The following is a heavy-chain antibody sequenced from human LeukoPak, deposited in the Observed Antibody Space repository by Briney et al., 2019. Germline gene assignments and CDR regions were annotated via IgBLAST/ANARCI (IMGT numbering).Heavy chain of an antibody. CDR3: ARGGYCSTTSCYWAYYFDY. Sequence: GGSLRLSCAASGFIFSSYGMSWVRQAPGKGLEWVSAISDSGGSTYYADSVKGRFTISRDNSKNTLYLQMNSLRAEDTAVYYCARGGYCSTTSCYWAYYFDYWGQGTLVTVSS. J-gene: IGHJ4*02. V-gene: IGHV3-23*01. CDR2: ISDSGGST. D-gene: IGHD2-2*03. CDR1: GFIFSSYG.